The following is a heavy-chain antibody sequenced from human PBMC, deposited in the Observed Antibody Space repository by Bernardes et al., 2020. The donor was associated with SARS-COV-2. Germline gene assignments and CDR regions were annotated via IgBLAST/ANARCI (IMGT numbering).Heavy chain of an antibody. CDR3: ARPGARGSGRNWFDP. J-gene: IGHJ5*02. CDR1: GGSFSGYY. V-gene: IGHV4-34*01. CDR2: INHSGST. D-gene: IGHD3-10*01. Sequence: SETLSLTCAVYGGSFSGYYWSWIRQPPGKGLEWIGEINHSGSTNYNPSLKSRVTISVDTSKNQFSLKLSSVTAADTAVYYCARPGARGSGRNWFDPWGQGTLVTVSS.